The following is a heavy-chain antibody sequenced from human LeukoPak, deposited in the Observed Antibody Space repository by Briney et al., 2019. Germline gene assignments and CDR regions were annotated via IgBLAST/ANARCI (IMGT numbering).Heavy chain of an antibody. CDR3: ARGGPDLDY. J-gene: IGHJ4*02. CDR2: IHYIGNT. CDR1: GCSISSYY. V-gene: IGHV4-59*12. Sequence: SETLSLTCTVSGCSISSYYWSWIRQPPGKGLEWIGNIHYIGNTNYNPSLKSRVTISVDTSKNQFSLELSSVTAADTAVYYCARGGPDLDYWGQGTLVTVSS.